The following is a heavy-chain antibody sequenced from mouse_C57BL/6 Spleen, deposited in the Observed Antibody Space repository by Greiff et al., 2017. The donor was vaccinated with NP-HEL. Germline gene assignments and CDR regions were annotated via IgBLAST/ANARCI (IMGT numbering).Heavy chain of an antibody. CDR1: GFTFSSYA. Sequence: EVQRVESGGGLVKPGGSLKLSCAASGFTFSSYAMSWVRQTPEKRLEWVATISDGGSYTYYPDNVKGRFTISRDNAKNNLYLQMSHLKSEDTAMYYCARGGRLNYFDYWGQGTTLTVSS. CDR3: ARGGRLNYFDY. V-gene: IGHV5-4*01. J-gene: IGHJ2*01. CDR2: ISDGGSYT.